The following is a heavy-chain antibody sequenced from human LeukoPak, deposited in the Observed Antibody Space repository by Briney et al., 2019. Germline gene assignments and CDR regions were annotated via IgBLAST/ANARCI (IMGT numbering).Heavy chain of an antibody. D-gene: IGHD6-19*01. Sequence: PSQTLSLTCTVSGGSISSGGYYWSWIRQHPGKGLEWIGYIYYSGSTYYNPSLKTRVTIPVDTSKNQFSLKLSSVTAADTAVYYCARGGLAVFDYWGQGTLVTVSS. J-gene: IGHJ4*02. CDR3: ARGGLAVFDY. CDR1: GGSISSGGYY. V-gene: IGHV4-31*03. CDR2: IYYSGST.